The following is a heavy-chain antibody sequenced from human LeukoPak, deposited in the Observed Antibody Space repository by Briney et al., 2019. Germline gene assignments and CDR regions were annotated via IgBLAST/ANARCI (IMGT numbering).Heavy chain of an antibody. CDR3: ARHPQWAATGFFDS. D-gene: IGHD6-13*01. CDR1: GGSISSYY. J-gene: IGHJ4*02. CDR2: IHYTGST. Sequence: SETLSLTCTGSGGSISSYYWSWIRQPPGKGLEWIGYIHYTGSTNYNPSLESRVTISVDTSKNQLSLRLSSVTAADTAVYYCARHPQWAATGFFDSWGQGTLVTVSS. V-gene: IGHV4-59*08.